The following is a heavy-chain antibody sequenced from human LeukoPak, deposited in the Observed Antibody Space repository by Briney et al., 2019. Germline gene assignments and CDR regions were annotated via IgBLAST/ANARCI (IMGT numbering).Heavy chain of an antibody. Sequence: SVKASYKASGFTFTSSAMQGVRPARGQRLEWIGWIVVGSGNTKHAHKLQERVTITRNMSTSTAYMELSSLRSGDTAAFYCSADCYDSSGYYYCYGMDVWGQGPTVTVSS. CDR3: SADCYDSSGYYYCYGMDV. V-gene: IGHV1-58*02. CDR2: IVVGSGNT. D-gene: IGHD3-22*01. CDR1: GFTFTSSA. J-gene: IGHJ6*02.